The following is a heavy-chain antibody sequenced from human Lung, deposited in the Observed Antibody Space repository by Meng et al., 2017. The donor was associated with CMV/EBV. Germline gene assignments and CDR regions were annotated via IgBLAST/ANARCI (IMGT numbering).Heavy chain of an antibody. V-gene: IGHV3-30*01. Sequence: GESXKISCAASGFTFNSHAMHWVRQAPGKGLEWLAVVSYDGSVKYYADAPRGRFTISRDNSKNTLYLQMNSLRAEDTAVYYCAKAAEFLWFGEGKNCFDYWGPGTLVTVSS. CDR1: GFTFNSHA. CDR3: AKAAEFLWFGEGKNCFDY. CDR2: VSYDGSVK. D-gene: IGHD3-10*01. J-gene: IGHJ4*02.